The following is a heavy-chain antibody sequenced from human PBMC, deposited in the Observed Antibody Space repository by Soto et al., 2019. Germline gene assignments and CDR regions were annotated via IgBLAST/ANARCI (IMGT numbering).Heavy chain of an antibody. Sequence: PGESLRLSCAASGFTFSDYYMSWIRQAPGKGLEWVSYISSSGSTIYYADSVKGRFTISRDNAKNSLYLQMNSLRAEDTAVYYCARAQGNDYYYYGMDVWGQGTTVTVSS. CDR3: ARAQGNDYYYYGMDV. J-gene: IGHJ6*02. V-gene: IGHV3-11*01. CDR1: GFTFSDYY. CDR2: ISSSGSTI. D-gene: IGHD1-1*01.